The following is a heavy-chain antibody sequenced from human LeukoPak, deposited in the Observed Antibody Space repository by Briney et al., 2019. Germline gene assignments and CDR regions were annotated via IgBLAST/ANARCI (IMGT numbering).Heavy chain of an antibody. Sequence: ETGGSLRLSCAASGFTFSNAWMSWARQAPGKGLEWVGRIKSKTDGGTTDYAAPVKGRFTISRDDSKNTLYLQMNSLKTEDTAVYYCTTGPEYGDFPTYWGQGTLVTVSS. CDR2: IKSKTDGGTT. V-gene: IGHV3-15*01. J-gene: IGHJ4*02. CDR1: GFTFSNAW. D-gene: IGHD4-17*01. CDR3: TTGPEYGDFPTY.